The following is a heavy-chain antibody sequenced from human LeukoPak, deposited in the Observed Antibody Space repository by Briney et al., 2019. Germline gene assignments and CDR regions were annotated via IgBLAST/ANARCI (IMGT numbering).Heavy chain of an antibody. J-gene: IGHJ5*02. CDR1: GGSISSYY. Sequence: PSETLSLTCTVSGGSISSYYWSWIRQPPGKGLEWIGYIYYSGSTNYNPSLKSRVTISVDTSKNQFSLKLSSVTAADTAVYYCARDHIDSAVGAWFDPWGQGTLVTVSS. V-gene: IGHV4-59*01. D-gene: IGHD2-21*01. CDR2: IYYSGST. CDR3: ARDHIDSAVGAWFDP.